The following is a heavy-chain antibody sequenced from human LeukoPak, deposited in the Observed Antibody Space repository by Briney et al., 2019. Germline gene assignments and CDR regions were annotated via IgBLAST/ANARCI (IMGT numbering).Heavy chain of an antibody. V-gene: IGHV4-34*01. Sequence: SETLSLTCAVYGVSFSGYYWSWIRQPPGKGLEWIGEINHSGSTNYNPSLKSRVTISVDTSKNQFSLKLSSVTAADTAVYYCARHWGADCSSTSCPFDYGGQGTLVTVSS. D-gene: IGHD2-2*01. J-gene: IGHJ4*02. CDR2: INHSGST. CDR3: ARHWGADCSSTSCPFDY. CDR1: GVSFSGYY.